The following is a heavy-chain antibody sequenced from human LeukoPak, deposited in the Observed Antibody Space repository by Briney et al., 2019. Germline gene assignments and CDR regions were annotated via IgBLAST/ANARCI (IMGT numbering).Heavy chain of an antibody. V-gene: IGHV3-48*02. J-gene: IGHJ4*02. Sequence: GGSLRLSCAASGFTFSSYSMNWVRQAPGKGLEWVSYISSSSTIYYADSVKGRFTISRDNAKNSLYLQMNSLRDEDTAVYYCARDWIQLFDYWGQGTLVTVSS. D-gene: IGHD5-18*01. CDR1: GFTFSSYS. CDR3: ARDWIQLFDY. CDR2: ISSSSTI.